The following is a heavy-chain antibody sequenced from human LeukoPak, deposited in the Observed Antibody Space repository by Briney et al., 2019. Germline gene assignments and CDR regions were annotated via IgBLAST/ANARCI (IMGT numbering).Heavy chain of an antibody. CDR3: FLLAIGSGLPY. CDR2: ISYDGSNK. CDR1: GFTFSSYA. D-gene: IGHD6-19*01. V-gene: IGHV3-30-3*01. J-gene: IGHJ4*02. Sequence: PGRSLRLSCAASGFTFSSYAMHWVRQAPGKGLEWVAVISYDGSNKYYADSVKGRFTISRDNSKNTLYLQMNSLRAEDTAVYCCFLLAIGSGLPYWGQGTLVTVSS.